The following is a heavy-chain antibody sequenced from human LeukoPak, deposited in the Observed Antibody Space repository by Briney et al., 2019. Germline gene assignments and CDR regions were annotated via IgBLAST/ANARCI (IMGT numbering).Heavy chain of an antibody. J-gene: IGHJ4*02. Sequence: PGGSLRLSCAASKFTFSRYWMSWVRQAPGKGLEWVANIKQDGSEKYYADSVKGRFTISRDNAKSALYLHLNSLRLEDTAVYYCAAGTAADFWGQGTLVTVSS. D-gene: IGHD6-13*01. CDR2: IKQDGSEK. CDR1: KFTFSRYW. V-gene: IGHV3-7*05. CDR3: AAGTAADF.